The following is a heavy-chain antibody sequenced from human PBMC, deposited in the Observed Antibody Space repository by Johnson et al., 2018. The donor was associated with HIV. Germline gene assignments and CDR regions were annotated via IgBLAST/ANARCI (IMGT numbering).Heavy chain of an antibody. CDR1: GFTFSSYA. CDR3: AFIEYSSLDAFDI. V-gene: IGHV3-30*04. Sequence: QVQLVESGGGVVQPGRSLRLSCAASGFTFSSYAMHWVRQAPGKGLEWVAVISYDGSNKYYADSVKGRFTISRDNSKNTLYLQMNSLRAEDTAVYYCAFIEYSSLDAFDIWGQGTKVTVSS. CDR2: ISYDGSNK. D-gene: IGHD6-6*01. J-gene: IGHJ3*02.